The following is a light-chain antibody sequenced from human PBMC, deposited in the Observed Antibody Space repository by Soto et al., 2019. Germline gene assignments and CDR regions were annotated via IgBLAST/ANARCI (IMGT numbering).Light chain of an antibody. CDR2: GNR. CDR1: SSNIGAGYD. V-gene: IGLV1-40*01. Sequence: QSVLTQPPSLSGAPGQRVTISCTGSSSNIGAGYDVHWYQQLPGTAPKLLIYGNRNRPSGVPDRFSGSKSGTSVSLAITGLQAEDEADYYCQSYDNNLSGHWAFGGGTKLTVL. J-gene: IGLJ3*02. CDR3: QSYDNNLSGHWA.